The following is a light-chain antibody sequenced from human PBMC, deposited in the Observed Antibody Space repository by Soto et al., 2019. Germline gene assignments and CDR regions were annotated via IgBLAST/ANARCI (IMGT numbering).Light chain of an antibody. Sequence: DVQMTQSPSTLSASVGDSATITCRASQSISMWLAWYQQKAGKAPNLLIYKASSLEGGVPSRFSGSGPGTEFTLPISSLQSDDFATYYCQQYNHYQWTFGQGTKVEV. V-gene: IGKV1-5*03. CDR3: QQYNHYQWT. CDR2: KAS. J-gene: IGKJ1*01. CDR1: QSISMW.